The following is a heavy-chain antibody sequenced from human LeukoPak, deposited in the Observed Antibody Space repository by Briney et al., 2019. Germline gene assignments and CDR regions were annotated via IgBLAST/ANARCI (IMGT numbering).Heavy chain of an antibody. J-gene: IGHJ4*02. D-gene: IGHD3-10*01. CDR3: ATHYGSGSYQETNYFDY. CDR2: ISGSGDST. CDR1: GFTFSTYA. V-gene: IGHV3-23*01. Sequence: PGGSLRLSCAASGFTFSTYAVNWVRQAPGKGLEWVSTISGSGDSTYYADSVKGRFTISRDNSKDTLYLQMKSLRAEDTAVYYCATHYGSGSYQETNYFDYWGQGTLVTVSS.